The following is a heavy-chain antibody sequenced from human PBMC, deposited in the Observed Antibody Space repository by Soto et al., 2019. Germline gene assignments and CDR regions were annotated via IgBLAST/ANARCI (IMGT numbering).Heavy chain of an antibody. V-gene: IGHV3-15*06. CDR2: IKSKNDGETT. CDR3: VAYVPGQGRGEFDF. CDR1: GFTFNNAW. J-gene: IGHJ4*02. Sequence: EVQLVESGGGSVKPGESLRISCSASGFTFNNAWMSWFRQAPGKGLEWVGLIKSKNDGETTSYAAPVKGRFSMSRDNSKNTPYLKMNSLKPGDTGMYYCVAYVPGQGRGEFDFWGQGAPVTVSS. D-gene: IGHD3-10*02.